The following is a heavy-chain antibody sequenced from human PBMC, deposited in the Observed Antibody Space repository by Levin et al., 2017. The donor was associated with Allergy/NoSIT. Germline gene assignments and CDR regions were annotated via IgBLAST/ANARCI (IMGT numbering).Heavy chain of an antibody. J-gene: IGHJ4*02. D-gene: IGHD5-12*01. CDR3: ARLSRGYSGYDYHFDY. CDR2: IYPGDSDT. Sequence: KGGESLKISCKGSGYSFTSYWIGWVRQMPGKGLEWMGIIYPGDSDTRYSPSFQGQVTISADKSISTAYLQWSSLKASDTAMYYCARLSRGYSGYDYHFDYWGQGTLVTVSS. V-gene: IGHV5-51*01. CDR1: GYSFTSYW.